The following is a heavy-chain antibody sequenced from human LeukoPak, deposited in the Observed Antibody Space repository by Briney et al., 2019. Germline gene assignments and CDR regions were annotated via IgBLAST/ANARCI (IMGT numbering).Heavy chain of an antibody. CDR3: ATVRYYYDSSGYLQDY. D-gene: IGHD3-22*01. Sequence: ASVKVSCKVSGYTLTELSMHWVRQAPGKGLEWMGGFDPEDGETIYAQKFQGRVTMTEDTSTDTACMELSSLRSKDTAVYYCATVRYYYDSSGYLQDYWGQGTLVTVSS. CDR2: FDPEDGET. J-gene: IGHJ4*02. CDR1: GYTLTELS. V-gene: IGHV1-24*01.